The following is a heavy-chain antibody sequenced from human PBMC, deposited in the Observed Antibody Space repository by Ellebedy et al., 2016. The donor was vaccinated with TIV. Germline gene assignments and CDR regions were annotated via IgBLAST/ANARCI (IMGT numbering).Heavy chain of an antibody. CDR3: ARSVMKVVTAAPLGY. V-gene: IGHV1-2*02. J-gene: IGHJ4*02. CDR2: LNVASTNT. Sequence: AASVKVSCKASGYTFTGYYIHWVRQAPGQELEWMGWLNVASTNTNYAQRFRDRVTMTRDTSISTAYMDLSRLTSDDTAGYYCARSVMKVVTAAPLGYWGQGTLVTVSS. CDR1: GYTFTGYY. D-gene: IGHD3-22*01.